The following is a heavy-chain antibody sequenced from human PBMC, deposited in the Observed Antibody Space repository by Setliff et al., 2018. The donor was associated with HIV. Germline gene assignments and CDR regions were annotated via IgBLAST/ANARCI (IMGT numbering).Heavy chain of an antibody. Sequence: SLEWIGEMNHSEHYYNPTLKSRVTISMDTSKNQFSLELSSVTAADTALYYCARTITTFGVIGRGGRMDVWGKGTTVTVSS. CDR3: ARTITTFGVIGRGGRMDV. V-gene: IGHV4-34*01. CDR2: MNHSEH. D-gene: IGHD3-3*01. J-gene: IGHJ6*04.